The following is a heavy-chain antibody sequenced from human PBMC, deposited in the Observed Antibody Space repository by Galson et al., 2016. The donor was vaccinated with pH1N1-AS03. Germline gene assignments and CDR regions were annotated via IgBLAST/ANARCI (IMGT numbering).Heavy chain of an antibody. Sequence: SVKVSCKASGGTFSTNGFTRVRQAPGQGLEWMGRIIPMLGRGNYAQKFQGRVTTIADISTSTTYMELSNLTSEDTAIYYCARERDSSSSSIFVYWGQGTQVTVSS. CDR3: ARERDSSSSSIFVY. CDR1: GGTFSTNG. CDR2: IIPMLGRG. V-gene: IGHV1-69*04. J-gene: IGHJ4*02. D-gene: IGHD6-6*01.